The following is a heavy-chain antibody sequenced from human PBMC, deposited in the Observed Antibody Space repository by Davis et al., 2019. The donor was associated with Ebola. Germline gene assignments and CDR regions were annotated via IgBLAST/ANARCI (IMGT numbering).Heavy chain of an antibody. V-gene: IGHV3-21*01. CDR1: GSDFTDYS. D-gene: IGHD6-19*01. J-gene: IGHJ4*02. CDR3: ARDRPEAVAGLDH. Sequence: PGGSLRLSCTGSGSDFTDYSMNWVRQALGKGLEWVASITASSIYIFYGDSVRGRFTVSRDNARTSLYLQMNALRVEDTAVYYCARDRPEAVAGLDHWGQGTLVTVSS. CDR2: ITASSIYI.